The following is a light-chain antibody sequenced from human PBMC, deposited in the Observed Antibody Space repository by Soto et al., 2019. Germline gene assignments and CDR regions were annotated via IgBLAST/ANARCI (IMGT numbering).Light chain of an antibody. J-gene: IGLJ1*01. CDR2: EVT. CDR3: SSYTRRSPNV. V-gene: IGLV2-14*01. Sequence: QSVLTQPASVSGSPGQSITISCTGTSSDIGGSRYVSWYQHHPGKAPKLMIYEVTSRPSGVSNRFSGSKSGNTASLTISGLQADDEADYYCSSYTRRSPNVFGTGTKLPVL. CDR1: SSDIGGSRY.